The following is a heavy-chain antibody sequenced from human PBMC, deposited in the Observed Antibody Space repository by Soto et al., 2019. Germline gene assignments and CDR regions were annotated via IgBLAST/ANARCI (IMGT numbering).Heavy chain of an antibody. CDR1: GFSFSSYG. CDR3: ARVPGYSSSWYWFY. V-gene: IGHV3-30*03. Sequence: PGGSLRLSCAASGFSFSSYGMQWVRQAPGKGLEWVAVISYDGSNKYYADSVKGRFTISRDNSKNTLYLQMNSLRAEDTAVYYCARVPGYSSSWYWFYWGQGTLVTVSS. CDR2: ISYDGSNK. J-gene: IGHJ4*02. D-gene: IGHD6-13*01.